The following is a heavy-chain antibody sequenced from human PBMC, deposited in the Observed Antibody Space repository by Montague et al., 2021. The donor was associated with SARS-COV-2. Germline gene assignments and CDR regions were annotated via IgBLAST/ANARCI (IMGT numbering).Heavy chain of an antibody. V-gene: IGHV4-34*01. D-gene: IGHD4-23*01. CDR3: ARSHDYRGNDYFDS. CDR2: IYHGGST. CDR1: GGSLSGFY. Sequence: SETLSLTCAVYGGSLSGFYWTWIRQAPGKGLEWVGEIYHGGSTSYSPALKSRLTISLDTSKNQFSLKLDSVTAADTATYYCARSHDYRGNDYFDSWGQGALVIVSS. J-gene: IGHJ4*02.